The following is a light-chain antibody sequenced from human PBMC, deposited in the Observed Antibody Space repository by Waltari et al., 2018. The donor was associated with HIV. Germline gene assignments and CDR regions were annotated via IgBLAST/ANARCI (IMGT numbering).Light chain of an antibody. CDR1: NIGRTS. J-gene: IGLJ2*01. V-gene: IGLV3-21*02. Sequence: SYVLTQARSLSVAPGQTATISCGNIGRTSVQWYSQKPGRAPPLVVLDDVGRSSGIPARFAGARSGERATLTIREVEAGDEADYYCQVWDRSYKEAVFGGGT. CDR2: DDV. CDR3: QVWDRSYKEAV.